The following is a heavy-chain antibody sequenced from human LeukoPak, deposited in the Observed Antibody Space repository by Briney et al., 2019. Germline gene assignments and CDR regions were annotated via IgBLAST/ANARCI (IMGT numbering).Heavy chain of an antibody. CDR2: IIGGGGST. V-gene: IGHV3-23*01. D-gene: IGHD3-3*01. CDR1: GFPFSSHG. Sequence: SGGSLRLSCAASGFPFSSHGMSWVRQAPGKGLEWVSGIIGGGGSTYYADSVKGRFTISGDNAKNSLYLQMNSLRAEDTAVYYCARDHYYDFWSGYYNTVGFHYYYYYYMDVWGKGTTVTVSS. J-gene: IGHJ6*03. CDR3: ARDHYYDFWSGYYNTVGFHYYYYYYMDV.